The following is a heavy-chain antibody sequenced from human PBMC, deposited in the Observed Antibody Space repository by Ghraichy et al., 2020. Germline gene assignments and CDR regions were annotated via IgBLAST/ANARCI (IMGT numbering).Heavy chain of an antibody. V-gene: IGHV6-1*01. CDR2: TYYRSKWYN. D-gene: IGHD1-1*01. CDR1: GDSVSSNSAA. CDR3: ARVRGDWNPNYYYGMDV. J-gene: IGHJ6*02. Sequence: SQTLSLTCAISGDSVSSNSAAWNWIRQSPSRGLEWLGRTYYRSKWYNDYAVSVKSRITINPDTSKNQFSLQLNSVTPEDTAVYYCARVRGDWNPNYYYGMDVWGQGTTVTVSS.